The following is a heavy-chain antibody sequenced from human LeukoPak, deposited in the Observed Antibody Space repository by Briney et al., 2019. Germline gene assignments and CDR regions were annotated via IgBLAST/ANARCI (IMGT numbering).Heavy chain of an antibody. V-gene: IGHV1-69*04. CDR3: ARDSTVTDYYGSGTPAPPEY. J-gene: IGHJ4*02. CDR2: IIPILGIA. Sequence: GASVKVSCKASGGTFSSYAISWVRQAPGQGLEWMGRIIPILGIANYAQKFQGRVTITADKSTSTAYMELSSLRSEDTAVYYCARDSTVTDYYGSGTPAPPEYWGQGTLVTVSS. CDR1: GGTFSSYA. D-gene: IGHD3-10*01.